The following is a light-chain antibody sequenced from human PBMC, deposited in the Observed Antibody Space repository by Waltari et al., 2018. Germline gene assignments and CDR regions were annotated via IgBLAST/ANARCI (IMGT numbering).Light chain of an antibody. CDR2: GAS. J-gene: IGKJ2*01. Sequence: EIVLTQSPGTLSLSPGERATLSCRASQGVNRNYLAWYQQKPGQTPRLLIHGASSRATGIPARFSGSGSGTDFTLTISRLEPEDFAVYFCQHYGSSPLAFGQGTKVEI. V-gene: IGKV3-20*01. CDR3: QHYGSSPLA. CDR1: QGVNRNY.